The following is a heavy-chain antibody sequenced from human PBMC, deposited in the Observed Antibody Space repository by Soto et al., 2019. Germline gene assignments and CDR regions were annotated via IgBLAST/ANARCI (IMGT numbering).Heavy chain of an antibody. D-gene: IGHD5-12*01. V-gene: IGHV4-30-2*01. J-gene: IGHJ6*02. CDR2: IYHSGST. CDR3: ARGGGYDDYYYYYGMDV. CDR1: GGSISSGGYS. Sequence: PSETLSLTCAVSGGSISSGGYSWSWIRQPPGKGLEWIGYIYHSGSTYYNPSLKSRVTISVDRSKNQFSLKLSSVTAADTAVYYCARGGGYDDYYYYYGMDVWGQGTTVTVSS.